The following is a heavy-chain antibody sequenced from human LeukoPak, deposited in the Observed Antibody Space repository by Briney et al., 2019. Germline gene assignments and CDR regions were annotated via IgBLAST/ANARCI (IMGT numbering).Heavy chain of an antibody. D-gene: IGHD1-26*01. CDR1: GGSFSGYY. CDR3: AKSGGYGLIDY. CDR2: INNFGSS. J-gene: IGHJ4*02. V-gene: IGHV4-34*07. Sequence: SETLSLTCAVYGGSFSGYYWTWIRQPPGKGLEWIGEINNFGSSKYNPSLKSRFIISVDTSKNQFSLRLNSVTAADTAMYYCAKSGGYGLIDYWGQGTRVTVSS.